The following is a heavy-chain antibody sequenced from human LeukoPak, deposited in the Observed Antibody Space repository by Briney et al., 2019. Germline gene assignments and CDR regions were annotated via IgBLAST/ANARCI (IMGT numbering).Heavy chain of an antibody. CDR3: IVFGDSNH. Sequence: GGSLRLSCAASGLTGSHNYVSWVRQAPGKGLEWVSAIHTSGDTCYADSVKGRFTISRDTSKNTLYLQINSLRVEDTAVYYCIVFGDSNHWGQGTLVIVSS. V-gene: IGHV3-53*01. CDR1: GLTGSHNY. D-gene: IGHD4-17*01. J-gene: IGHJ5*02. CDR2: IHTSGDT.